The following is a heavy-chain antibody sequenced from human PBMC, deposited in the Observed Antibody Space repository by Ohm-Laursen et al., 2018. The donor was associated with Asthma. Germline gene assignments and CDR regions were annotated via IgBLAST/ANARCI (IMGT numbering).Heavy chain of an antibody. V-gene: IGHV4-59*06. CDR2: IYHSGST. Sequence: TLSLTCTVSGGSISSYYWSWIRQPPGKGLEWIGYIYHSGSTYYNPSLKSRVAMSLDTSKNQFSLRLSSVIAADTAVYYCAKSSRPFYFDSWGQETLVTVSS. J-gene: IGHJ4*02. CDR1: GGSISSYY. CDR3: AKSSRPFYFDS. D-gene: IGHD6-6*01.